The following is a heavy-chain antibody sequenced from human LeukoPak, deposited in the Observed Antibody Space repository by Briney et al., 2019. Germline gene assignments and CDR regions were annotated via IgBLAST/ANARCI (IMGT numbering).Heavy chain of an antibody. Sequence: GGSLRLSCAASEFTISSYGMSWVRQAPGKGLEWVASISGSGGSTQYADSVQGRFAISRDNSKNTLYLQMNCLRAEDTAVYYCAKDPGVDYWGQGTLVTVSS. V-gene: IGHV3-23*01. CDR1: EFTISSYG. D-gene: IGHD7-27*01. J-gene: IGHJ4*02. CDR2: ISGSGGST. CDR3: AKDPGVDY.